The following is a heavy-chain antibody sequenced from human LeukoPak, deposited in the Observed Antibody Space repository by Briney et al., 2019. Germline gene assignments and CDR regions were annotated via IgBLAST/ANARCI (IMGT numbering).Heavy chain of an antibody. J-gene: IGHJ4*02. CDR3: ASLPNFWSGFDY. V-gene: IGHV4-59*08. CDR1: GGSISSYY. Sequence: PSETLSLTCTVSGGSISSYYWSWIRQPPGKGLEWIGYIYYSGSTNYNPSLKSRVTISVDTSKNQFSLKLSSVTAADTAVYYCASLPNFWSGFDYWGQGTLVTVSS. D-gene: IGHD3-3*01. CDR2: IYYSGST.